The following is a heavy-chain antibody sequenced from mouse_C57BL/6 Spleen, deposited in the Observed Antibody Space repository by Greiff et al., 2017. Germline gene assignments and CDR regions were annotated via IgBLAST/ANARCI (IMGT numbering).Heavy chain of an antibody. J-gene: IGHJ4*01. CDR3: ARNYYGSSPYAMHY. Sequence: VQLQQSGAELVMPGASVKLSCKASGYTFTSYWMHLVKQRPGQGLEWIGEIDPSDSYTNYNQKFKGKSILTVDKSSSTAYMQLSSLTSEDSAVYYCARNYYGSSPYAMHYWGQGTSVPVSS. D-gene: IGHD1-1*01. CDR1: GYTFTSYW. V-gene: IGHV1-69*01. CDR2: IDPSDSYT.